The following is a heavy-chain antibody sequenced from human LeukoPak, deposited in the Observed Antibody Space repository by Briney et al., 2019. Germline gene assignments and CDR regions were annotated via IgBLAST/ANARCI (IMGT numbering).Heavy chain of an antibody. CDR2: IYSGGST. J-gene: IGHJ6*02. Sequence: PGGSLRLSCVVSGLSFNKDVMSWFRQAPGKGLEWVSVIYSGGSTYYADSVKGRFTISRDNSKNTLYLQMNSLRAEDTAVYYCAAAAVSPMDGMDVWGQGTTVTVSS. CDR3: AAAAVSPMDGMDV. D-gene: IGHD6-13*01. CDR1: GLSFNKDV. V-gene: IGHV3-66*01.